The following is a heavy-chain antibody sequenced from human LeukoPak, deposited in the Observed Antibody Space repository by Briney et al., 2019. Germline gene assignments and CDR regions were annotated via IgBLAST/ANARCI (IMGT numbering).Heavy chain of an antibody. CDR3: AKDYDFWSGYYTIPPLFDY. D-gene: IGHD3-3*01. CDR1: GFTFSSYA. Sequence: GGSLRLSCAVSGFTFSSYAMSWVRQAPGKGLEWVSAISGSGGSTYYADSEKGRFTISRDNSKNTLYLQMNSLRAEDTAVYYCAKDYDFWSGYYTIPPLFDYWGQGTLVTVSS. J-gene: IGHJ4*02. CDR2: ISGSGGST. V-gene: IGHV3-23*01.